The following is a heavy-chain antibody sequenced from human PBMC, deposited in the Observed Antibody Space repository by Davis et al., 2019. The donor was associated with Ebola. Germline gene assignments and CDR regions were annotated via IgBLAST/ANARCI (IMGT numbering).Heavy chain of an antibody. Sequence: ASVKVSCKVSGYTLTELSMHWVRQAPGKGLEWMGGFDPEDGETIYAQKFQGRVTMTEDTSTDTAYMELSSLRSEDTAVYYCATEGPPCSGGSCYPRDGMDVWGQGTTVTVSS. CDR1: GYTLTELS. V-gene: IGHV1-24*01. CDR2: FDPEDGET. J-gene: IGHJ6*02. D-gene: IGHD2-15*01. CDR3: ATEGPPCSGGSCYPRDGMDV.